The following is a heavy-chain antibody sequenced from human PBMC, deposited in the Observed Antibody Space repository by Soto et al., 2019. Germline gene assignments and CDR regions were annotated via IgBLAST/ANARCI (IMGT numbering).Heavy chain of an antibody. J-gene: IGHJ6*02. D-gene: IGHD3-9*01. CDR1: GGSISSSSYY. CDR2: IYYSGST. V-gene: IGHV4-39*01. CDR3: ARRGDILTGYHYGMDV. Sequence: SETLSLTCTVSGGSISSSSYYWGWIRQPPGKGLEWIGSIYYSGSTYYNQSLKSRDTISVDTSKKQISLKLSSVTAADTAVYYCARRGDILTGYHYGMDVWGQGTTVTVSS.